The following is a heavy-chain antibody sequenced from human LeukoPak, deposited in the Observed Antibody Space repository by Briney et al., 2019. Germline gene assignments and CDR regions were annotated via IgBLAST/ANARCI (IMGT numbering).Heavy chain of an antibody. CDR3: ARDHSGGWRYGMDV. J-gene: IGHJ6*02. V-gene: IGHV1-2*02. D-gene: IGHD6-19*01. CDR2: INPNSGGT. Sequence: ASLNVSCKASGYTFTGFYMHWVRQAPGQRLEWMGWINPNSGGTNYAQKFHGRVTMTRDTSISTAYMELSRLRSDDTAVYYCARDHSGGWRYGMDVWGQGTTVTVSS. CDR1: GYTFTGFY.